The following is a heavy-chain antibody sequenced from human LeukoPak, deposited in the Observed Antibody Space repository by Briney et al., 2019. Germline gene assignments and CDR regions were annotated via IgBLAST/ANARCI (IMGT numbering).Heavy chain of an antibody. CDR1: GFTFSSCG. D-gene: IGHD6-19*01. V-gene: IGHV3-30*18. Sequence: GGSLRLSCAASGFTFSSCGMHWVRQAPGKGLEWLAVISYDGSNKYYADSVKGRFTISRDNSKNTLYLQMNSLRAEDTAVYYCAKDSFRGQWLVLSPLDYWGQGTLVTVSS. CDR3: AKDSFRGQWLVLSPLDY. CDR2: ISYDGSNK. J-gene: IGHJ4*02.